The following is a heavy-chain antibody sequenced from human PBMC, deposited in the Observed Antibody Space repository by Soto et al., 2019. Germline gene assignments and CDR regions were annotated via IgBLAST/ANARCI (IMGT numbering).Heavy chain of an antibody. V-gene: IGHV4-39*01. CDR2: IYYSGST. J-gene: IGHJ4*02. CDR3: ARDTSGWNYYFDY. CDR1: GGPISSSSYY. Sequence: LSLTCTVSGGPISSSSYYWGWIRQPPGKGLEWIGSIYYSGSTYYNPSLKSRVTISVDTSKNQFSLKLSSVTAADTAVYYCARDTSGWNYYFDYWGQGSLVTVSS. D-gene: IGHD6-19*01.